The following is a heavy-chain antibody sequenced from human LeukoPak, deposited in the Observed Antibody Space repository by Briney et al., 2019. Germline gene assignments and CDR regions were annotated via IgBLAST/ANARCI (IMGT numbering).Heavy chain of an antibody. J-gene: IGHJ5*02. Sequence: GGSLRLSCAASGFTFSSYAMSWVRQAPGKGLEWVSIISANGGRAYYADSVKGRFTISRDNSKNTLSLQMNSLRAEDTAVYYCAKDLKVCTTTGCTNAVNGFDPWGQGTLVTVSS. D-gene: IGHD2-8*01. V-gene: IGHV3-23*01. CDR3: AKDLKVCTTTGCTNAVNGFDP. CDR2: ISANGGRA. CDR1: GFTFSSYA.